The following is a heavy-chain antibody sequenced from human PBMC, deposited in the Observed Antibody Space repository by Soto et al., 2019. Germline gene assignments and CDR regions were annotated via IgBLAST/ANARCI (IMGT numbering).Heavy chain of an antibody. V-gene: IGHV1-69*12. J-gene: IGHJ6*02. CDR3: ARSTAMVRSNDYYYGMHV. CDR2: IIPIFGTA. Sequence: QVQLVQSGAEVKKPGSSVKVSCKASGGTFSSYAISWVRQAPGQGLEWMGGIIPIFGTANYAQKFQGRVTITADESTSTAYMELSSLRSEDTAVYYCARSTAMVRSNDYYYGMHVWGQGTTVTF. D-gene: IGHD5-18*01. CDR1: GGTFSSYA.